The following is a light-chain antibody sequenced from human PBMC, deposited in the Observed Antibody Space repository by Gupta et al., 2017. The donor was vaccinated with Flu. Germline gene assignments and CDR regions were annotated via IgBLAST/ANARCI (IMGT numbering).Light chain of an antibody. J-gene: IGLJ3*02. Sequence: YALTEPLSLSVALGQTARITCGGNNIESKNVHGYQQVPGQAPVLFMYREGTRPSGIPERFSGSNSGNTATLTISRAQGGDEADYYCQVGESSNAVFGGGTKLTVL. CDR3: QVGESSNAV. CDR2: REG. V-gene: IGLV3-9*01. CDR1: NIESKN.